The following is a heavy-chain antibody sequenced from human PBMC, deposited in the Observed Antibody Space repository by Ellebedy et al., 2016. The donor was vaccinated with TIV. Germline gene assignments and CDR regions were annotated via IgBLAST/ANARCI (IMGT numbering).Heavy chain of an antibody. D-gene: IGHD2-15*01. CDR1: GGSIRSYY. V-gene: IGHV4-59*08. CDR3: AYSRNFGYFEH. J-gene: IGHJ4*02. Sequence: SETLSLXCTASGGSIRSYYWSWTRQPPGKGLEWIGYIYYTDNTKYNPSLKGRVTISEDRSMNQFSLKVASVTATDTAVYYCAYSRNFGYFEHWGQGSLVTVSS. CDR2: IYYTDNT.